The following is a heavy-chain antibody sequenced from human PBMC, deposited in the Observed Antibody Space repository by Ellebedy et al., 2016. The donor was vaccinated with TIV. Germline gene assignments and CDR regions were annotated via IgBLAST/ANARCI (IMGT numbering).Heavy chain of an antibody. CDR2: ISAYNGNT. V-gene: IGHV1-18*04. J-gene: IGHJ5*02. Sequence: AASVKVSCKASGYTFTNYYIHWVRQAPGQGLEWMGWISAYNGNTNYAQMLQGRVTMITDTFTSTAYMELRSLRSDDTAVYYCARYCNSTTCSNWFDPWGQGTLVTVSS. CDR3: ARYCNSTTCSNWFDP. CDR1: GYTFTNYY. D-gene: IGHD2-2*01.